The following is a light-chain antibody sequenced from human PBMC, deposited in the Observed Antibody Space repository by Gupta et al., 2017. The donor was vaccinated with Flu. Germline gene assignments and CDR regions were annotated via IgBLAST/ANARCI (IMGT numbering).Light chain of an antibody. CDR1: QSLGGDF. V-gene: IGKV3D-20*01. CDR3: QQYGGSPPWT. CDR2: YAC. J-gene: IGKJ2*02. Sequence: SATLSCGAIQSLGGDFLAWYQQKPRLAPRLLLYYACRREDGIPDRFSGSGSGTDFTLTVSSLEPEDFAVYYCQQYGGSPPWTFGQGTKLEIK.